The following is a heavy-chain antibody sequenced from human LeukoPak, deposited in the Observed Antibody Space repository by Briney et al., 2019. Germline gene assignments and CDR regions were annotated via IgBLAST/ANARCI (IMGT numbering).Heavy chain of an antibody. CDR1: GVTFSSYA. Sequence: SVKVSCKASGVTFSSYAISWVRQAPGHGLEWRVGIIPIFGTANYAQKFQGKVTITADESTSTAYMELSSLRSEDTAVYYCARGYYYDSSGYYPSYYYYMDVWGRGTTVTISS. D-gene: IGHD3-22*01. CDR3: ARGYYYDSSGYYPSYYYYMDV. V-gene: IGHV1-69*13. J-gene: IGHJ6*03. CDR2: IIPIFGTA.